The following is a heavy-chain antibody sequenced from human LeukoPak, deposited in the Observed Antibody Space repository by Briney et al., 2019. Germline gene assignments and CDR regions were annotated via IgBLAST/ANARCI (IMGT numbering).Heavy chain of an antibody. CDR3: ARGPGGVWFGELDY. V-gene: IGHV4-34*01. CDR2: INHYGST. CDR1: GGSFSGYY. Sequence: SETLSLTCAVYGGSFSGYYWSWIRQPPGKGLEWIGEINHYGSTNYNPSPKSRVTISVDTSKNQFSLKLSSVTAADTAVYYCARGPGGVWFGELDYWGQGTLVTVSS. D-gene: IGHD3-10*01. J-gene: IGHJ4*02.